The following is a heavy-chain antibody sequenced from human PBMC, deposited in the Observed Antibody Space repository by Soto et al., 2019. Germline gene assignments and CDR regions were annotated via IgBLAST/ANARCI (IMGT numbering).Heavy chain of an antibody. J-gene: IGHJ4*03. CDR1: GDSISSGSY. CDR3: ARVHVMVLAGSTFDY. V-gene: IGHV4-38-2*02. D-gene: IGHD3-9*01. CDR2: IYHGGTT. Sequence: PSETLSLTCTVSGDSISSGSYWGWIRQPPGEGPEWIASIYHGGTTFYNPSLKSRISISVDTSKNQFSLRLTSVTAADTATYYCARVHVMVLAGSTFDYWRPGTLVTVSS.